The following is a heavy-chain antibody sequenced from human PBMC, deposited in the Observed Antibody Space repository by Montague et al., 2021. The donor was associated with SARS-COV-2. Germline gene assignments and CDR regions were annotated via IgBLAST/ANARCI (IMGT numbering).Heavy chain of an antibody. J-gene: IGHJ4*02. V-gene: IGHV3-21*01. D-gene: IGHD2-2*01. CDR1: GFTFSSYS. Sequence: SLRLSCAASGFTFSSYSMNWVRQAPGKGLEWVSSISSSSSYIYYADSVKGRFTTSRDNAKNSLYLQMNSLRAEDTAVYYCARGVRGSGTRSLWGQGTLVTVSS. CDR2: ISSSSSYI. CDR3: ARGVRGSGTRSL.